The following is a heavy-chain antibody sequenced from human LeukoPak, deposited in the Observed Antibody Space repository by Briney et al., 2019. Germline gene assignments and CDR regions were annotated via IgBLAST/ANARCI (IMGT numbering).Heavy chain of an antibody. CDR3: ARGTGTSDY. J-gene: IGHJ4*02. D-gene: IGHD1-1*01. V-gene: IGHV4-34*01. Sequence: SETLSLTCAVYGGSFSGYYWSWIRQPPGKGLEWIGEINHSGSTNYNPSLKSRVTVSVDTSKNQFSLKLSSVTAADTAVYYCARGTGTSDYWGQGTLVTVSS. CDR2: INHSGST. CDR1: GGSFSGYY.